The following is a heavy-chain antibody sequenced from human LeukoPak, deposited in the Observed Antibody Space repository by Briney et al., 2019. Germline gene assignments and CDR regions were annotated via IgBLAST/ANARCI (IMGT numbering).Heavy chain of an antibody. CDR1: GFTFSSYA. CDR2: ICGSGGST. CDR3: AKERGIAARRHLYYFDY. V-gene: IGHV3-23*01. J-gene: IGHJ4*02. D-gene: IGHD6-6*01. Sequence: GGSLSLSCAASGFTFSSYAMSWVRQAPGKGLEWVSAICGSGGSTYYADSVKGRFTISRDNSKNTLYLQMNSLRAEDTAVYYCAKERGIAARRHLYYFDYWGQGTLVTVSS.